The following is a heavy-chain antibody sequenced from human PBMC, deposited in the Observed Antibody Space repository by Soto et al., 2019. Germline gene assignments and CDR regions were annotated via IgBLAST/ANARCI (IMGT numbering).Heavy chain of an antibody. CDR2: INPNSGGT. CDR1: GYTFTGYY. Sequence: RXSGKVSLKASGYTFTGYYMHWVRQAPGQGLEWMGWINPNSGGTNYAQKFQGRATMTRDTSISTAYMELSRLRSDDTAVYYCAREGRIQPNYYYYGMDVWGQGTTVTVSS. CDR3: AREGRIQPNYYYYGMDV. D-gene: IGHD5-18*01. V-gene: IGHV1-2*02. J-gene: IGHJ6*02.